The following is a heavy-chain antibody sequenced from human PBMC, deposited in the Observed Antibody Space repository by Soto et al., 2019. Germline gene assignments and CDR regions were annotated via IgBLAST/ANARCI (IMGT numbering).Heavy chain of an antibody. CDR3: AKDTNGDLDY. D-gene: IGHD7-27*01. CDR2: LSWDGGST. J-gene: IGHJ4*02. Sequence: EVQLVESGGVVVQPGGSLRLSCAASGFTFDDYTLHWVRQAPGKGLEWVSLLSWDGGSTYYADSVKGRFTISRDNSKNSLDLQMNSLRTDDTALYYCAKDTNGDLDYWGQGTLVTVSS. CDR1: GFTFDDYT. V-gene: IGHV3-43*01.